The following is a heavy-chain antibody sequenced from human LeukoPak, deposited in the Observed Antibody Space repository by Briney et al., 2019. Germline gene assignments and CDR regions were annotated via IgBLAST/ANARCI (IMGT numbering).Heavy chain of an antibody. D-gene: IGHD3-10*01. Sequence: ASVKVSCKASGGTFSSYAISWVRQAPGQGLEWMGGIIPIFGTANYAQKFQGRVTITADKSTSTAYMELSSLRSEDTGVYYCAINDVSYGSGSYHWFDPWGQGTLVTVSS. V-gene: IGHV1-69*06. CDR3: AINDVSYGSGSYHWFDP. J-gene: IGHJ5*02. CDR2: IIPIFGTA. CDR1: GGTFSSYA.